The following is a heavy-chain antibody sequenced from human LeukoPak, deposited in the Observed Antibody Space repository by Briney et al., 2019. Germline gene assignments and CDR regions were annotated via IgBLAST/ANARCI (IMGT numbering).Heavy chain of an antibody. V-gene: IGHV1-46*01. CDR1: GYTFSAYY. D-gene: IGHD4-17*01. J-gene: IGHJ5*02. Sequence: ASVKVSCKASGYTFSAYYMHWVRQAPGQGLEWMGIINPSGGSTSYAQKFQGRVTMTRDTSTSTVYMELSSLRSEDTAVYYCARGKRFSTVTTSFDPWGQGTLVTVSS. CDR2: INPSGGST. CDR3: ARGKRFSTVTTSFDP.